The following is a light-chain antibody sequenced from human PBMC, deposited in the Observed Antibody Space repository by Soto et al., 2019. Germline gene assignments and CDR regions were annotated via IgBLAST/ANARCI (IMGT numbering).Light chain of an antibody. CDR1: QAIYNY. V-gene: IGKV1-27*01. J-gene: IGKJ1*01. CDR3: QKHASE. Sequence: DIQMTQSPPSLSASVGDRVTITCRASQAIYNYVAWYQQKPGKLPTLLIYDASTLQSGVPSRFSGSGYGTDFTLTISSLQPEDVATYCCQKHASEFGQGTKVEIK. CDR2: DAS.